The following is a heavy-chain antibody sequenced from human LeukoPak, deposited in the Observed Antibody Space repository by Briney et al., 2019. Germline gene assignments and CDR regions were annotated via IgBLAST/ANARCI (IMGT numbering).Heavy chain of an antibody. J-gene: IGHJ6*03. CDR1: GFSFTTYW. CDR3: ARRRYHSSSWTSRGDTYHYYYMDV. Sequence: QSGGSLRLSCAASGFSFTTYWMGWVRQAPGKGLEWVANINQDESSQYYVDAVRGRFTISRDNAKNSLYLQMNSLRVEDTALYYCARRRYHSSSWTSRGDTYHYYYMDVWGKGTTVTVSS. V-gene: IGHV3-7*03. CDR2: INQDESSQ. D-gene: IGHD6-13*01.